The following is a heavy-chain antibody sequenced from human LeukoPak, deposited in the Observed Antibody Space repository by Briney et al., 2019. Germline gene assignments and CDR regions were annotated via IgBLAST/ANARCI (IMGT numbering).Heavy chain of an antibody. CDR3: ARSGIDYYYYYMDV. D-gene: IGHD6-25*01. CDR1: GYTFTGYY. V-gene: IGHV1-2*02. J-gene: IGHJ6*03. Sequence: ASVKVSCKASGYTFTGYYMHWVRQAPGQGLEWMGWINPNNGGRNYAQKFQGRVTMTRDTSISTAYMELSRLRSDDTAVYYCARSGIDYYYYYMDVWGKGTTVTISS. CDR2: INPNNGGR.